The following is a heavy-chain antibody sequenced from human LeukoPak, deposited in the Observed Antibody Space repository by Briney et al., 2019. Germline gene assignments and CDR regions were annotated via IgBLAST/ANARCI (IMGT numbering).Heavy chain of an antibody. D-gene: IGHD5-18*01. CDR1: GGSISSYY. CDR2: IYTSGST. J-gene: IGHJ5*02. CDR3: ARDIDKTAMLFKGFDT. Sequence: SETLSLTCTVSGGSISSYYWSWIRQPAGKGLEWIGRIYTSGSTNYNPSLKSRVTMSVDTSKNQFSLKLSSVTAADTAVYYCARDIDKTAMLFKGFDTWGQGTLVTVSS. V-gene: IGHV4-4*07.